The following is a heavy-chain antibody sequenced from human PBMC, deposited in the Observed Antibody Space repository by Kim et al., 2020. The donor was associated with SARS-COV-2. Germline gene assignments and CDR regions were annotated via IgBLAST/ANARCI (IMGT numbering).Heavy chain of an antibody. Sequence: GGSLRLSCEASGFTFSSYAMSWVRQAPGKGLECVSGISGSGGDTFYSDSVSGRFTISRDNINNSLYLQMSSLGADDTGIYYCAKGGPWLTNYYGLDVWG. D-gene: IGHD6-19*01. V-gene: IGHV3-23*01. CDR1: GFTFSSYA. J-gene: IGHJ6*02. CDR2: ISGSGGDT. CDR3: AKGGPWLTNYYGLDV.